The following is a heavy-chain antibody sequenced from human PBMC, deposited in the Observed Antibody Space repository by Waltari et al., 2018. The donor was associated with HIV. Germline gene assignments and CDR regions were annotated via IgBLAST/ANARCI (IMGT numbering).Heavy chain of an antibody. CDR3: ARRSWDL. J-gene: IGHJ5*02. CDR2: INPKSGGR. V-gene: IGHV1-2*02. Sequence: QVQLVQSGAEVKKPGASVKVSCKASGYTVTDYYVHWVRQAPGQRLEWMGGINPKSGGRTFAQKCQGRVTMTWDTSITTAYMELHRLRSDDTAVYYCARRSWDLWGQGTLLTVSS. CDR1: GYTVTDYY.